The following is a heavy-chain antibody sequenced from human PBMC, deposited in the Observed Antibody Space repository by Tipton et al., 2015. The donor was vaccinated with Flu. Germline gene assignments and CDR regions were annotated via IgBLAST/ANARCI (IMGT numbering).Heavy chain of an antibody. V-gene: IGHV3-66*01. Sequence: SLRLSCAVSGFSFTGYWMHWVRQAPGRGLEWVSVLYSGGSTYYADSVKGRFTISRDNSKNTLYLQMNSLRAEDTAVYYCARVGYSSGWYRAWGQGTLVTVSS. CDR3: ARVGYSSGWYRA. J-gene: IGHJ5*02. CDR2: LYSGGST. D-gene: IGHD6-19*01. CDR1: GFSFTGYW.